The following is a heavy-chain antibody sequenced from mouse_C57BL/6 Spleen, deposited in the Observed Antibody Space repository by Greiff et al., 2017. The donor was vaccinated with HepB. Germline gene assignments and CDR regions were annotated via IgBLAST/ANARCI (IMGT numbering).Heavy chain of an antibody. Sequence: EVQLVESGGDLVKPGGSLKLSCAASGFTFSSYGMSWVRQTPDKRLEWVATISSGGSYTYYPDSVKGRFTISRDNAKNTLYLQMSSLKSEDTAMYYCARGDDYDGVFAYWGQGTLVTVSA. CDR3: ARGDDYDGVFAY. CDR1: GFTFSSYG. CDR2: ISSGGSYT. J-gene: IGHJ3*01. D-gene: IGHD2-4*01. V-gene: IGHV5-6*01.